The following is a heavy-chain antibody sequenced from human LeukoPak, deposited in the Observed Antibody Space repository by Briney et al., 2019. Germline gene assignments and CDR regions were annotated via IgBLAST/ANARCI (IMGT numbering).Heavy chain of an antibody. CDR1: GFTFSSYA. V-gene: IGHV3-23*01. CDR3: AKDPLTESYFPTRFDY. J-gene: IGHJ4*02. Sequence: GGSLRLSCAASGFTFSSYAMSWVRQAPGKGLEWVSGISGSGGSTYYADSVKGRFTISRDNSKNTLYLQMNSLRSEDTAVYYCAKDPLTESYFPTRFDYWGQGTLVTVSP. D-gene: IGHD3-10*01. CDR2: ISGSGGST.